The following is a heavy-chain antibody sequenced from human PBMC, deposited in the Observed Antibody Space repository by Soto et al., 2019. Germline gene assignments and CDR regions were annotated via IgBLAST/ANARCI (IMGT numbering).Heavy chain of an antibody. J-gene: IGHJ4*02. V-gene: IGHV3-23*01. CDR3: AKDQGYDGTFDY. Sequence: EVQLLESGGGLVQPGGSLRLSCAASGFTFSSYAMSWVRQAPGKGLEWVSAISGSGGSTYYADSVKGRFTISRDNSKNTLYLQMNGLRSEDTAVYYCAKDQGYDGTFDYWGQGTLVTVSS. CDR2: ISGSGGST. D-gene: IGHD3-22*01. CDR1: GFTFSSYA.